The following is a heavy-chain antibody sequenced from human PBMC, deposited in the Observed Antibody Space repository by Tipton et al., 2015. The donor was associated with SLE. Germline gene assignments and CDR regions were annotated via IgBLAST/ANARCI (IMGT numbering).Heavy chain of an antibody. V-gene: IGHV4-59*01. D-gene: IGHD4-17*01. J-gene: IGHJ6*02. CDR3: ARGEGCYGDYGEDLNCYYAMDV. Sequence: LRLSCTVSGGSISSYYWSWIRQPPGKGLEWIGYIYYSGSTNYNPSLKSRVTISVDTSKNQFSLKLSSVTAADTAVYYCARGEGCYGDYGEDLNCYYAMDVWGQGTTVTVSS. CDR1: GGSISSYY. CDR2: IYYSGST.